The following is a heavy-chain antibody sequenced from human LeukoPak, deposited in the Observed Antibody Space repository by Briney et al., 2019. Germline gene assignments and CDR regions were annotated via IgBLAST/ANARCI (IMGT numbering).Heavy chain of an antibody. J-gene: IGHJ3*02. Sequence: GGSPRLSCVASRFSFSTSEMSWVRQAPGKGLEWLSYISITGSDIIYADSVKGRFTMSRDNAKNSLFLQMNSLRAEDTALYYCARETRDTSGFGAFDIWGRGTMVIVS. CDR2: ISITGSDI. CDR1: RFSFSTSE. V-gene: IGHV3-48*03. CDR3: ARETRDTSGFGAFDI. D-gene: IGHD3-22*01.